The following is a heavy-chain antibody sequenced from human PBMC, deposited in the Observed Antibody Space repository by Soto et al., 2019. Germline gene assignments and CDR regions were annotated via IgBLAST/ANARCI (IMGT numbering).Heavy chain of an antibody. D-gene: IGHD1-26*01. V-gene: IGHV3-30*03. CDR3: ARTRSAWSDFHYYSLDV. Sequence: QQQLVESGGGVVQPGGSLRLSCAASGFSFRSLAMHWVRQAPGKGLEWVALISYDGSQTYYAESVKGRFTTSRDNSNSALYVQMNSLTGEDTAVYYCARTRSAWSDFHYYSLDVWGQGTTVTVSS. J-gene: IGHJ6*02. CDR2: ISYDGSQT. CDR1: GFSFRSLA.